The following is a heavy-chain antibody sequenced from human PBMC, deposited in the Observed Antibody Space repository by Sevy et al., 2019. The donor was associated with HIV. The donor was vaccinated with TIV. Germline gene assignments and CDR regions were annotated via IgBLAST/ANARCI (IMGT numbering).Heavy chain of an antibody. Sequence: GGSLRLSCAASGFTFSSYEMNWVRQAPGKGLEWVSYISSSGSTIYYADSVKGRFTISRDNAKNSLYLQMNSLRAEDTAVYYCARVAFGRKFGFDYWGQGTLVTVSS. J-gene: IGHJ4*02. V-gene: IGHV3-48*03. CDR3: ARVAFGRKFGFDY. CDR1: GFTFSSYE. D-gene: IGHD2-15*01. CDR2: ISSSGSTI.